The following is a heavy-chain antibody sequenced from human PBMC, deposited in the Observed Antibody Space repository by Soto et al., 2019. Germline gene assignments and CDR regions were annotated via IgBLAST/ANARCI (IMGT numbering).Heavy chain of an antibody. CDR2: IYYSGST. CDR1: GGSISSSSYY. V-gene: IGHV4-39*07. CDR3: ARVGWGSIYFDY. Sequence: SETLSLTCTVSGGSISSSSYYWGWIRQPPGKGLEWIGSIYYSGSTYYNPSLKSRVTISVDTSKNQFSLKLSSVTAADTAVYYCARVGWGSIYFDYWGQGTLVTVSS. D-gene: IGHD2-21*01. J-gene: IGHJ4*02.